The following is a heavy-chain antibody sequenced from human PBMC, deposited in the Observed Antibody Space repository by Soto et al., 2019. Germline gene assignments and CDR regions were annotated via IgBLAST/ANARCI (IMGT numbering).Heavy chain of an antibody. J-gene: IGHJ3*02. V-gene: IGHV1-8*01. CDR2: MNPNSGNT. CDR3: ARSSSTSYYDAFDI. D-gene: IGHD2-2*01. Sequence: ASVKVSCKASGYTFTSYDINWVRQATGQGLEWMGWMNPNSGNTGYAQKFQGRVTMTRDTSTSTVYMELSSLRSEDTAVYYCARSSSTSYYDAFDIWGQGTMVTVSS. CDR1: GYTFTSYD.